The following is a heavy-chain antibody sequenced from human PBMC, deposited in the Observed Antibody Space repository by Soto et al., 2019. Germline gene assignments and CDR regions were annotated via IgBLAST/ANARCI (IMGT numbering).Heavy chain of an antibody. CDR3: ARGGVAVRTFDN. CDR1: DYSFTNYW. Sequence: PGDSLKISCKASDYSFTNYWIAWVRQMPGQGLELMGTIFPDDSDTRYSPSLQGQVTITADKSISTAYLQWSSLKASDTAIYYCARGGVAVRTFDNWGQGTLVTVSS. V-gene: IGHV5-51*01. D-gene: IGHD3-3*01. CDR2: IFPDDSDT. J-gene: IGHJ4*02.